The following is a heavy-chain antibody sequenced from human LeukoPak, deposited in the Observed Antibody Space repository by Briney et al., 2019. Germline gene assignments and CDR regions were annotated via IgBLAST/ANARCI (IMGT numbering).Heavy chain of an antibody. CDR1: GFTFSSYW. Sequence: GGSLRLSCAASGFTFSSYWMTWVRQAPGKGLEWVAHINQDGSEEHYMDSAKARFTISRDNAKNSLSLQMNSLRAEDTAVYYCVRDGGVSGYDLLDYWGQGTLVTVSS. V-gene: IGHV3-7*01. CDR2: INQDGSEE. CDR3: VRDGGVSGYDLLDY. D-gene: IGHD5-12*01. J-gene: IGHJ4*02.